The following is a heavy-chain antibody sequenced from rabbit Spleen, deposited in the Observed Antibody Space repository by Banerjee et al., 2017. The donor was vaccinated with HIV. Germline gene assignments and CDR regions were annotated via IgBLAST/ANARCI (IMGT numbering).Heavy chain of an antibody. CDR3: ARDGAGGSYFAL. CDR2: IYTVSSAST. Sequence: EQLLESGGGLVKPEGSLKLSCTASGFSFSSNYYMCWVRQAPGKGLEWIACIYTVSSASTYYASWAKGRFTITRSTSLNTVTLQMTSLTAADTATYFCARDGAGGSYFALWGPGTLVTVS. J-gene: IGHJ4*01. CDR1: GFSFSSNYY. V-gene: IGHV1S45*01. D-gene: IGHD8-1*01.